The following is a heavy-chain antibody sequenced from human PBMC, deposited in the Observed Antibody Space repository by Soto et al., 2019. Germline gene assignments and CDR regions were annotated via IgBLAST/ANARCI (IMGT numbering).Heavy chain of an antibody. V-gene: IGHV1-18*04. D-gene: IGHD2-21*02. Sequence: ASVKVSCKSSGYTFTSYGISWVRQAPGQGLEWMGWISAYNGNTNYAQKLQGRVTMTTDTSTSTAYMELRSLRSEDTAVYYCARSGVVTRNYYYGMDVWGQGTTVTVSS. CDR3: ARSGVVTRNYYYGMDV. J-gene: IGHJ6*02. CDR2: ISAYNGNT. CDR1: GYTFTSYG.